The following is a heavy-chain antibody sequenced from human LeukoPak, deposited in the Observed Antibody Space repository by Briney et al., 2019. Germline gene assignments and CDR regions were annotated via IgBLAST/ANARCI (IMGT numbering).Heavy chain of an antibody. Sequence: PSQTLSLTCTVSGGSISSGGYYWSWLRQHPGQGLEWVGYIHYSGSTYYNPSLKGRVTLSVDTSKNQFSLKLSSVTAADTAVYYCARGDSSGYYRYWYFDLWGRGTLVTVSS. CDR2: IHYSGST. CDR1: GGSISSGGYY. V-gene: IGHV4-31*03. CDR3: ARGDSSGYYRYWYFDL. J-gene: IGHJ2*01. D-gene: IGHD3-22*01.